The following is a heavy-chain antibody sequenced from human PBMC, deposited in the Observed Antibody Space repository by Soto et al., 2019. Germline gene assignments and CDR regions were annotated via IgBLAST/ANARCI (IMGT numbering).Heavy chain of an antibody. J-gene: IGHJ4*02. CDR2: MNPNNGNT. Sequence: ASVKVSCKASVYTFNNYDINWVRQETGQGLEWMGWMNPNNGNTGYAQKFQGRVTLTRDTSISTAYMELSSLRSDDTAVYYCARDYYGSGSYYNFWGQGTQVTVSS. CDR3: ARDYYGSGSYYNF. CDR1: VYTFNNYD. V-gene: IGHV1-8*01. D-gene: IGHD3-10*01.